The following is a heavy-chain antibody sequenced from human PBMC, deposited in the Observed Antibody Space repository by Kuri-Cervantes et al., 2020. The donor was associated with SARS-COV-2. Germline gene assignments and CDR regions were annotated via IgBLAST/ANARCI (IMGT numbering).Heavy chain of an antibody. Sequence: GESLKISCTAFGCTFSAYAMHWVRQAPGKGLGWVAVISYDGNSKYYADSVKGRFTISRDNSKNTLYLQMNSLRAEDTAVYYCARSSIPGLSPHYINLFFDYWGQGTLVTVSS. CDR3: ARSSIPGLSPHYINLFFDY. J-gene: IGHJ4*02. CDR2: ISYDGNSK. V-gene: IGHV3-30-3*01. CDR1: GCTFSAYA. D-gene: IGHD4-11*01.